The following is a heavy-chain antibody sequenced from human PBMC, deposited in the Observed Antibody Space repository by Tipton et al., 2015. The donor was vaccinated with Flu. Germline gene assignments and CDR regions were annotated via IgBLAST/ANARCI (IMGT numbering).Heavy chain of an antibody. Sequence: TLSLTCAVYGGSFSGYYWSWIRQPPGKGLEWIGEINHSGSTNYNPPLKSRLAMSIDTSKIQFSLRLSSMTAADTAVYYCAKVKFGWVESWAQGILVTVSS. D-gene: IGHD3-16*01. V-gene: IGHV4-34*01. CDR1: GGSFSGYY. CDR3: AKVKFGWVES. J-gene: IGHJ5*01. CDR2: INHSGST.